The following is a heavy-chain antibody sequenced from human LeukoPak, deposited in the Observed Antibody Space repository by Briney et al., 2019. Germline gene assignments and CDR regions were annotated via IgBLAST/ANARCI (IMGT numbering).Heavy chain of an antibody. V-gene: IGHV3-15*01. CDR3: TSQYFDY. CDR2: IKSKADGGTT. J-gene: IGHJ4*02. Sequence: PGGSLRLSCAASEFTFSNAWMNWVRQGPGKGLEWVGRIKSKADGGTTDCAAPVEGRFTISRDDSKNTVYLQMNSLKTDDTAVYYCTSQYFDYWGQGTLVAVSS. CDR1: EFTFSNAW.